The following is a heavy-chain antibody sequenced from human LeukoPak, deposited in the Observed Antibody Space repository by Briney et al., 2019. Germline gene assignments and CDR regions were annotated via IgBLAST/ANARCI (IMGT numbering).Heavy chain of an antibody. J-gene: IGHJ4*02. D-gene: IGHD4-23*01. Sequence: PSQTLSLTCTVSGGSISSGGYYWSWIRQPPGKGLEWIGYIYHSGSTYYNPSLKSRVTISVDRSKNQFSLKLSSVTAADTAVYYCAHLRQVYGGNSENYWGQGTLVTVSS. V-gene: IGHV4-30-2*01. CDR3: AHLRQVYGGNSENY. CDR1: GGSISSGGYY. CDR2: IYHSGST.